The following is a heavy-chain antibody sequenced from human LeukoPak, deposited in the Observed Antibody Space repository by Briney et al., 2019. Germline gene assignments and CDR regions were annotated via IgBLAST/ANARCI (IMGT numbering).Heavy chain of an antibody. CDR3: SITSALYQRY. Sequence: GGSLRLSCAVSGFSVSANYMSWVRQAPGKGLEWVSVIYSGGTTYFADSVKGRFTISRDDSKNTVYLQMNSLRVEDTAVYYCSITSALYQRYWGQGALVTVSS. D-gene: IGHD6-19*01. CDR2: IYSGGTT. CDR1: GFSVSANY. J-gene: IGHJ4*02. V-gene: IGHV3-53*01.